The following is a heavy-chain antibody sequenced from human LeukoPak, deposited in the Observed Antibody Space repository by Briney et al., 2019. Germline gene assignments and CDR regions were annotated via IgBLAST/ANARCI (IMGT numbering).Heavy chain of an antibody. CDR2: ISSSTSTI. V-gene: IGHV3-48*01. CDR1: GFTFSVYG. CDR3: ARRPPTGAALDH. J-gene: IGHJ5*02. Sequence: GGSLRLSCAASGFTFSVYGMNWVRQAPGKGLEWIAYISSSTSTINYADSVKGRFTFSRDNANDSLFLQMNSLRVDDTAIYYCARRPPTGAALDHWGQGTRVTVSS. D-gene: IGHD6-6*01.